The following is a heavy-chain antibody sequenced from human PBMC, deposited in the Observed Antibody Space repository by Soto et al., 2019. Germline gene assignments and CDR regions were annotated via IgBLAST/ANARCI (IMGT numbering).Heavy chain of an antibody. Sequence: GASVKVSCKASGGTFSSYTISWVRQAPGQGLEWMGRIIPILGIANYAQKFQGRVTITADKSTSTAYMELSSLRSEDTAVYYCARGYSGYPYYFDYWGQGTLVTVSS. CDR2: IIPILGIA. V-gene: IGHV1-69*02. CDR1: GGTFSSYT. J-gene: IGHJ4*02. D-gene: IGHD5-12*01. CDR3: ARGYSGYPYYFDY.